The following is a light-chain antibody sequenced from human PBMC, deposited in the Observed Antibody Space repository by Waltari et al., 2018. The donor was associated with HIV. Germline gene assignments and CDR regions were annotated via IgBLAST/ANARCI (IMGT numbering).Light chain of an antibody. CDR2: GNT. CDR3: QSYDSSLSGVI. V-gene: IGLV1-40*01. CDR1: TSNIGAGYD. J-gene: IGLJ2*01. Sequence: QSVLTQPPSVSGAPGQRVTISCTGNTSNIGAGYDVHWYQQLPGTAPKLLSYGNTNRPSGVPDRFSGSTSGTSASLAITGLQADDEADFYCQSYDSSLSGVIFGGGTKLTVL.